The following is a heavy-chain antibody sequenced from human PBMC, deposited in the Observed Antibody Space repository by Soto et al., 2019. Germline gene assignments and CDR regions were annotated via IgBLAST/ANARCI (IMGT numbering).Heavy chain of an antibody. CDR3: ARGAADSSGYYQYYFDY. Sequence: SETLSLTRPVSGGSISSYYWSWIRQPPGKGLEWIGYIYYSGSTNYNPSLKSRVTISVDTSKNQFSLKLSSVTAADTAVYYCARGAADSSGYYQYYFDYWGQGTLVTVSS. V-gene: IGHV4-59*01. D-gene: IGHD3-22*01. CDR1: GGSISSYY. CDR2: IYYSGST. J-gene: IGHJ4*02.